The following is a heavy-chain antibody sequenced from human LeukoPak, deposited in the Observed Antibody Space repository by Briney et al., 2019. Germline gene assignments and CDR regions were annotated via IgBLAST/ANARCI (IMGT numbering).Heavy chain of an antibody. V-gene: IGHV3-7*01. CDR3: ASGGDYCSGGSCYGWFDP. CDR1: GFTFSGFS. CDR2: MNEYGSGI. Sequence: PGGSLRLSCAVSGFTFSGFSMSWVRQAPGKGLEWVAIMNEYGSGIFYVDSVKGRSTISRDNAKNSLYLQMNNLRAEDTAVYYCASGGDYCSGGSCYGWFDPWGQGTLVTVSS. D-gene: IGHD2-15*01. J-gene: IGHJ5*02.